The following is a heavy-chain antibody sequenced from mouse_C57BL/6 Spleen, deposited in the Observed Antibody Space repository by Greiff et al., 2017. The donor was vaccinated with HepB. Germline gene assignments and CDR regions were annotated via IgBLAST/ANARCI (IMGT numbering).Heavy chain of an antibody. D-gene: IGHD2-5*01. Sequence: ESGPGLVKPSQSLSLTCSVTGYSITSGYYWNWIRQFPGNKLEWMGYISYDGSNNYNPSLKNRISITRDTSKNQFFLKLNSVTTEDTATYYCARDSNLYYYAMDYWGQGTSVTVSS. V-gene: IGHV3-6*01. CDR3: ARDSNLYYYAMDY. CDR1: GYSITSGYY. CDR2: ISYDGSN. J-gene: IGHJ4*01.